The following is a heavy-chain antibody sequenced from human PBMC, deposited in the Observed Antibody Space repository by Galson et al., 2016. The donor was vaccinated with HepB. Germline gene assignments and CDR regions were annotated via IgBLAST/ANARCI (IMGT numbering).Heavy chain of an antibody. V-gene: IGHV4-39*07. CDR3: ARDYVNWLRLFDY. D-gene: IGHD3-16*01. CDR1: GGSISSVMYY. Sequence: SETLSLTCTVSGGSISSVMYYWGWIRQPPGKGLEWIGSIYSGGSTSYNPSLKSRVTISLDTSKNQFSLRLTSVTAADTAVYYCARDYVNWLRLFDYWGQGSLVAVSS. J-gene: IGHJ4*02. CDR2: IYSGGST.